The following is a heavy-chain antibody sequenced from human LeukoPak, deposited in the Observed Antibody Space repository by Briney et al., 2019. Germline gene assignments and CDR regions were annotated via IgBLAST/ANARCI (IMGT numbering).Heavy chain of an antibody. CDR2: ITGGGST. Sequence: GGALRLSCAASGVTSRIYAMSWVRQAPGKGLEWGSAITGGGSTYYSDSVKGRFTFSRDNSKNTRFLQMNSLRAEDTAVYYCAKDPRLDSSGRGWFAPCGQGTLVTVSS. J-gene: IGHJ5*02. D-gene: IGHD3-22*01. CDR3: AKDPRLDSSGRGWFAP. V-gene: IGHV3-23*01. CDR1: GVTSRIYA.